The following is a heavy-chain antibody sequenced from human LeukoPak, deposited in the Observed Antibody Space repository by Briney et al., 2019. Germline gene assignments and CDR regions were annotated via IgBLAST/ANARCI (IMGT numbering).Heavy chain of an antibody. CDR3: ARNPTVTMIFGP. CDR1: GGSISSSSYY. Sequence: SETLSLTCTVSGGSISSSSYYWGWIRQPPGKGLEWIGSIYYSGSTYYNPSLKSRVTISVDTSKNQFSLKLSSVTAADTAVYYCARNPTVTMIFGPWGQGTLVTVSS. J-gene: IGHJ5*02. V-gene: IGHV4-39*01. CDR2: IYYSGST. D-gene: IGHD3-22*01.